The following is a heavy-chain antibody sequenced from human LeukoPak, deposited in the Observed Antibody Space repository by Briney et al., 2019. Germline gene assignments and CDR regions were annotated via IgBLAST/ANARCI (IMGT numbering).Heavy chain of an antibody. J-gene: IGHJ5*02. D-gene: IGHD2-2*01. Sequence: GESLKISCQGSGYSFTSYWIGWVRQMPGKGLEWMGIIYPGDSDTRYSPSFQGQVTISADKSISTAYLQWSSLKASDTAMYYCARRLSCSSTSCIDNWFDPWGQGPRSPSPQ. V-gene: IGHV5-51*01. CDR2: IYPGDSDT. CDR1: GYSFTSYW. CDR3: ARRLSCSSTSCIDNWFDP.